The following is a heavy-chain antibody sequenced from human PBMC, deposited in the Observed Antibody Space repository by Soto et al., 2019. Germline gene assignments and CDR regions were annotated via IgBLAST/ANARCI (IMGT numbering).Heavy chain of an antibody. J-gene: IGHJ4*02. D-gene: IGHD6-13*01. CDR1: GYTFTGCY. CDR2: INPNSGGT. Sequence: ASVKVSCKASGYTFTGCYMHWVRQAPGQGLEWMGWINPNSGGTNYAQKFQGRVTMTRDTSISTAYMELSRLRSDDTAVYYCARVQYSSRKDLQYWGQGTLVTVSS. V-gene: IGHV1-2*02. CDR3: ARVQYSSRKDLQY.